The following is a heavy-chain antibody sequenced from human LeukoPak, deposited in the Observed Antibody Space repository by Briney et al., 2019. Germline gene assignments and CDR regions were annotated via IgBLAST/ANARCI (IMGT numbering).Heavy chain of an antibody. J-gene: IGHJ4*02. CDR3: ARSWIQLWLLLDY. CDR1: GGTFSSYA. Sequence: SVKVSCKASGGTFSSYAISWERQAPGQGLEWMGGIIPIFGTANYAQKFQGRVTITADESTSTAYMELSSLRSEDTAVYYCARSWIQLWLLLDYWGQGTLVTVSS. V-gene: IGHV1-69*13. CDR2: IIPIFGTA. D-gene: IGHD5-18*01.